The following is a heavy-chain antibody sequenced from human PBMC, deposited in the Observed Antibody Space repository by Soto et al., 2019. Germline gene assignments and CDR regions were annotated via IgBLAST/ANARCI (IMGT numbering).Heavy chain of an antibody. CDR3: ATRMTTAPY. D-gene: IGHD4-17*01. CDR2: IYSGGGT. Sequence: EVRLVQSGGGLVQPGGSLRLSCAASLFIVSDNYMSWVRQAPGKGLEWVSLIYSGGGTDYAESVKGRFTISSDNSKNTLYLQMNSLKAEDRGIYYCATRMTTAPYWGQGTVVTVSS. CDR1: LFIVSDNY. V-gene: IGHV3-66*01. J-gene: IGHJ4*02.